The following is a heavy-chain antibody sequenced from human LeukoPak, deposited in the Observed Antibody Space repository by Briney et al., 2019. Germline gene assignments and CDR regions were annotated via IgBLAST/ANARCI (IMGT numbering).Heavy chain of an antibody. J-gene: IGHJ4*02. CDR2: ISGSGGST. Sequence: GGSLRLSCAASGFTFSTYAMSWVRQAPGKGLEWVSAISGSGGSTYYADSVKGRFTISRDNSKNTLYLQMNSLRPEDTSIYFCAKALEQETVIALDSWGQGTLVTVSS. CDR3: AKALEQETVIALDS. CDR1: GFTFSTYA. V-gene: IGHV3-23*01. D-gene: IGHD6-13*01.